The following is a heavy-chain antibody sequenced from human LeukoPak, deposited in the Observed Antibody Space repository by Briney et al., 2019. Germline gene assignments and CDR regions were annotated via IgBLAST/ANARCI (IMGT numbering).Heavy chain of an antibody. CDR3: ARDPFDWLYASDY. Sequence: SGGSPRLSCAASGFTFSSCWMSWVRQAPGKGLEWVANIKQDGSEKYYVDSVKGRFTISRDNAKNSLYLQMNSLRAEDTAVYYCARDPFDWLYASDYWGQGTLVTVSS. CDR2: IKQDGSEK. J-gene: IGHJ4*02. V-gene: IGHV3-7*01. D-gene: IGHD3-9*01. CDR1: GFTFSSCW.